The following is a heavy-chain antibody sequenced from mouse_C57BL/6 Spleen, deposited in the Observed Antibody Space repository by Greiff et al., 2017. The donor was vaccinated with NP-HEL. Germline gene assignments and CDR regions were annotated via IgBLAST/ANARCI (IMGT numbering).Heavy chain of an antibody. Sequence: EVQLQESGPGLVKPSQSLSLTCSVTGYSITSGYYWNWIRQFPGNKLEWMGYISYDGSNNYNPYLKNRISITRDTSKNQFFLKLNSVTTEDTATYYCARDYGSYWGQGTTLTVSS. J-gene: IGHJ2*01. V-gene: IGHV3-6*01. CDR1: GYSITSGYY. D-gene: IGHD1-1*02. CDR2: ISYDGSN. CDR3: ARDYGSY.